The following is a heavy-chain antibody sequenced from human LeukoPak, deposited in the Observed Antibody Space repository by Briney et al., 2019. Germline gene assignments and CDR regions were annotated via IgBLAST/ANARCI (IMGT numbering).Heavy chain of an antibody. CDR1: GGSISSYY. Sequence: PSETLSLTCTVSGGSISSYYWSWIRQPPGKGLEWIGYIYYSGSTNYNPSLKSRVTISVDTSKNQFSLKLSSVTAADTAVYYCARSSGYYSDDAFDIWGQGTMVTVSS. CDR3: ARSSGYYSDDAFDI. CDR2: IYYSGST. D-gene: IGHD3-22*01. V-gene: IGHV4-59*08. J-gene: IGHJ3*02.